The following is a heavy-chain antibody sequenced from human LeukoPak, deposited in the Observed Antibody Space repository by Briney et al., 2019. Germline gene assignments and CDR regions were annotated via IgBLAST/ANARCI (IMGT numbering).Heavy chain of an antibody. V-gene: IGHV4-4*02. CDR2: IYHSGST. J-gene: IGHJ3*02. CDR3: ARVFKAGRLRSAFDI. D-gene: IGHD3-10*01. Sequence: SETLSLTCAVSGGSISSSNWWSWVRQPPGKGLEWIGEIYHSGSTNYNPSLKSRVTISVDKSKNQFSLKLSSVTAADTAVYYCARVFKAGRLRSAFDIWGQGTMVTVSS. CDR1: GGSISSSNW.